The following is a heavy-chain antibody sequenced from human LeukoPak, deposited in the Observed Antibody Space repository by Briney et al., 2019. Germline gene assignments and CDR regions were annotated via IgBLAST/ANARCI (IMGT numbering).Heavy chain of an antibody. CDR1: GGSISSSNW. D-gene: IGHD6-13*01. V-gene: IGHV4-4*02. CDR2: MYSSGST. CDR3: VRGFQYSRSWYPKY. Sequence: PSGTLSLTCAVSGGSISSSNWWSWVRPPPGKGLEWIGRMYSSGSTNYSPSLKSRVTFSLDTSKKQFSLKLNSVTAADTAVYYCVRGFQYSRSWYPKYWGQGTLVTVSS. J-gene: IGHJ4*02.